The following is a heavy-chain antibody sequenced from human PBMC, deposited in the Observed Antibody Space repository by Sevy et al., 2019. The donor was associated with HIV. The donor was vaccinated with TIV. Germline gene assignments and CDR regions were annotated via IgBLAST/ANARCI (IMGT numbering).Heavy chain of an antibody. D-gene: IGHD2-21*01. Sequence: GGSLRLSCAASGFTFSSYAMSWVRQAPGKGLEWVSAISGSGGSTYYADSVKGRFTISRDNSKNTLYLQMNSLRAEDTAVYHCAKDQHVVIGTWFDPWGQGTLVTVSS. CDR2: ISGSGGST. J-gene: IGHJ5*02. CDR1: GFTFSSYA. CDR3: AKDQHVVIGTWFDP. V-gene: IGHV3-23*01.